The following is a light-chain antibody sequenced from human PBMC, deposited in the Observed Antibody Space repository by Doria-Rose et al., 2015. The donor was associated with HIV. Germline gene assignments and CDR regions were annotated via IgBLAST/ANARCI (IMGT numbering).Light chain of an antibody. V-gene: IGLV1-40*01. J-gene: IGLJ1*01. CDR3: QSYDSRLSVYV. Sequence: QPVLAQPPSVSGAPGQRVAISCTGSSSNIGAGFDVNWYRQFPGTAPKLLIHVNTNRPSVVPDRFSGSKSGTSASLAISGLRAEDEADYYCQSYDSRLSVYVFGTGTKVTVL. CDR1: SSNIGAGFD. CDR2: VNT.